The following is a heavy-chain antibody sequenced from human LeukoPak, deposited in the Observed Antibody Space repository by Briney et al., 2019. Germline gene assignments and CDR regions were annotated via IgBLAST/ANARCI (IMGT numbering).Heavy chain of an antibody. CDR2: ISYDGSNK. CDR1: GFTFSSYA. CDR3: ARLERDILTGYLKFDY. J-gene: IGHJ4*02. D-gene: IGHD3-9*01. Sequence: GGSLRLSCAASGFTFSSYAMHWVRQAPGKGLEWVAVISYDGSNKYYADSVKGRFTISRDNSKNTLYLQMNSLRAEDTAVYYCARLERDILTGYLKFDYWGQGILVTVSS. V-gene: IGHV3-30-3*01.